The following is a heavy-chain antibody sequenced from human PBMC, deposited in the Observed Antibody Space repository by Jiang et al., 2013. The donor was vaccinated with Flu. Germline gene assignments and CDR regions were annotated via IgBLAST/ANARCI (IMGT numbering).Heavy chain of an antibody. CDR3: ARSLSCGGDCYYFDY. Sequence: YAQTFQGRVTMTRDTSTTTVHMELSSLTSEDTAMYYCARSLSCGGDCYYFDYWGQGTLVTVSS. D-gene: IGHD2-21*02. V-gene: IGHV1-46*01. J-gene: IGHJ4*02.